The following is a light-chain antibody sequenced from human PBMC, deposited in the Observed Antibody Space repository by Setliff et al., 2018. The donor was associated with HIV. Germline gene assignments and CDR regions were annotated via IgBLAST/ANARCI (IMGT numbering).Light chain of an antibody. V-gene: IGLV3-21*04. J-gene: IGLJ1*01. CDR1: NIGSKS. CDR3: QVWDSSSGLYV. Sequence: ELTQPPSVSVAPGKTARITCGGNNIGSKSVHWYQQEPGQAPVLVIYYDSDRPLGIPERFSGSNSGNTATLTITRVEAGEEADYYCQVWDSSSGLYVFGTGTKVTVL. CDR2: YDS.